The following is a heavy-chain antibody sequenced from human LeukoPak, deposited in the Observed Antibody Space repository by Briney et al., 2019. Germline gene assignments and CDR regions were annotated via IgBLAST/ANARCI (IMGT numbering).Heavy chain of an antibody. V-gene: IGHV5-10-1*01. D-gene: IGHD6-6*01. CDR2: IDPSDSYT. CDR1: GYSFTSYW. J-gene: IGHJ4*02. CDR3: ARQPYGSSSVYYFDY. Sequence: GESLRISCKGSGYSFTSYWISWVRQMPGKGLEWMGRIDPSDSYTNYSPSFQGHVTISADKSISTAYLQWSSLKASDTAMYYCARQPYGSSSVYYFDYWGQGTLVTVSS.